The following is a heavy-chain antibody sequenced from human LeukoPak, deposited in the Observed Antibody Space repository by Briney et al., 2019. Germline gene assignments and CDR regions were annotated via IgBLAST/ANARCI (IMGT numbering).Heavy chain of an antibody. D-gene: IGHD5-24*01. J-gene: IGHJ5*02. Sequence: SGGSLRLSCAASGFTFSSNYMSSVRQAPGEGLEWVSAIYSGGGTYYADSVKGRFTISRDNSKNTLYLQMNSLRAEDTAVYYCAREGVATFRGYWFDPWGQGTLVTVSS. CDR2: IYSGGGT. CDR1: GFTFSSNY. CDR3: AREGVATFRGYWFDP. V-gene: IGHV3-66*01.